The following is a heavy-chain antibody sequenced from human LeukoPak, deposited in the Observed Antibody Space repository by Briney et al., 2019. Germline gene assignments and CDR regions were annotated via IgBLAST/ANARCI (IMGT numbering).Heavy chain of an antibody. CDR1: GFTVSSNY. CDR2: IYSGGGT. Sequence: GGSLRLSCAASGFTVSSNYMSWVRQAPEKGLEWVSVIYSGGGTKYADSVKGIFIISRDSSKNTLYLQMNSLRAEDTAVYYCARDAPGPDVWGQGTTVTVSS. J-gene: IGHJ6*02. V-gene: IGHV3-66*01. CDR3: ARDAPGPDV.